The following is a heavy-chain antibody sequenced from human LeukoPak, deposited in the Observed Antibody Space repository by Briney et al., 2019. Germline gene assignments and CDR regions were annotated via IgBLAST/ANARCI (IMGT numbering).Heavy chain of an antibody. J-gene: IGHJ5*02. CDR2: ISGSGAYT. D-gene: IGHD2-15*01. CDR3: AKGGCSGGTCYSTS. V-gene: IGHV3-23*01. Sequence: TGGSLRLSCAASGFTFSSYAMSWVRQAPGKGLEWVSGISGSGAYTYYADSVKGRFTISRDNPENTLYLQMNSLRAEDTAVYYCAKGGCSGGTCYSTSWGQGTLVTVSS. CDR1: GFTFSSYA.